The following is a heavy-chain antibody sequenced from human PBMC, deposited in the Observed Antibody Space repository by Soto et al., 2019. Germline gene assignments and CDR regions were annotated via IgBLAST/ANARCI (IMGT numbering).Heavy chain of an antibody. Sequence: GASVKVSCKTSGYTFIGFYVHWVRQAPGHGLEWMGWSNPNSGGTNYAQKFQGRVTMTRDTASGTAYMDRRRLTSDDTAVYYCARDRKIEVAGTVDYWGQGTMVTVSS. CDR3: ARDRKIEVAGTVDY. D-gene: IGHD6-19*01. V-gene: IGHV1-2*02. J-gene: IGHJ4*02. CDR1: GYTFIGFY. CDR2: SNPNSGGT.